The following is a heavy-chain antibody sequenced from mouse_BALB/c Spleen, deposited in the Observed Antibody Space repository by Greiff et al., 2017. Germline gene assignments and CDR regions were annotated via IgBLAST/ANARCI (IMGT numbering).Heavy chain of an antibody. V-gene: IGHV2-9*02. Sequence: QVQLKESGPGLVAPSQSLSITCTVSGFSLTSYGVHWVRPPPGKGLEWLGVIWAGGSTNYNSALMSRLSISKDNSKSQVFLKMNSLQTDDTAMYYCARGDYYGYPYAMDYWGQGTSVTVSS. J-gene: IGHJ4*01. CDR2: IWAGGST. D-gene: IGHD1-2*01. CDR1: GFSLTSYG. CDR3: ARGDYYGYPYAMDY.